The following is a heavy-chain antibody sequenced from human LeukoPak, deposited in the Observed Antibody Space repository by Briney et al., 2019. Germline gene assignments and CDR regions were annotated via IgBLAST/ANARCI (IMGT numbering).Heavy chain of an antibody. D-gene: IGHD6-19*01. J-gene: IGHJ5*02. V-gene: IGHV4-59*01. CDR1: GGSMRSFY. CDR2: IYYSGST. CDR3: ARDSSEWVAQHFVP. Sequence: SETLSLTCTVSGGSMRSFYWSWIRQPPGKGLEWIGYIYYSGSTTYNPSLKSRVTISVDTSKNQFSLKLSSVTAADTAVYYCARDSSEWVAQHFVPRGQGILVTVSS.